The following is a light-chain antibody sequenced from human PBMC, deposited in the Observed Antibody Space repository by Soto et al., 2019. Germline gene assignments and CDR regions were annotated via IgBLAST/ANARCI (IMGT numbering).Light chain of an antibody. J-gene: IGKJ4*01. CDR2: SAS. CDR3: QQRSNWPLT. Sequence: EIVLTQSPATLSLSPGERATLSCRASQSVSRYLAWYQQKPGQAPRLLIYSASNRATGIPARFSGSVSGTDFTLTISSPDPEDFAVYSCQQRSNWPLTFGGGTKVEIK. CDR1: QSVSRY. V-gene: IGKV3-11*01.